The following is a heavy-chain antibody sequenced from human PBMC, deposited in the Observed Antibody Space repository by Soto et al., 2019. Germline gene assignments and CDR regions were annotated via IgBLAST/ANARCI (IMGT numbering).Heavy chain of an antibody. D-gene: IGHD2-8*02. V-gene: IGHV3-15*01. Sequence: EEQVVESGGGLVKPGGSLRLSCVVSGFSFNSAWMIWVRQAPGKELEWVGRIKSKADGETTDYAAPVKGRFAISRDDSKDTVYLQIDSRKTEDTAMYYCIVDVPNGGVYVPIDHWGQGTLVTVSS. CDR2: IKSKADGETT. CDR1: GFSFNSAW. CDR3: IVDVPNGGVYVPIDH. J-gene: IGHJ4*02.